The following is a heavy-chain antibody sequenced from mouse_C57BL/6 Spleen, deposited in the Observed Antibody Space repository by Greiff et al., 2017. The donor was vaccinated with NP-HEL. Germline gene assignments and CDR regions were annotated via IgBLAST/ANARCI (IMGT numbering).Heavy chain of an antibody. J-gene: IGHJ2*01. CDR1: GYTFTDYN. D-gene: IGHD3-2*02. CDR3: ARERKQLRLREVYFDY. CDR2: INPNNGGT. V-gene: IGHV1-22*01. Sequence: EVKLVESGPELVKPGASVKMSCKASGYTFTDYNMHWVKQSHGKSLEWIGYINPNNGGTSYNQKFKGKATLTVNKSSSTAYMELRSLTSEDSAVYYCARERKQLRLREVYFDYWGQGTTLTVSS.